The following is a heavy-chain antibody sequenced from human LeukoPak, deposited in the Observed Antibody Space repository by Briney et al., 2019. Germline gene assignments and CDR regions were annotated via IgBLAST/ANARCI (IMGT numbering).Heavy chain of an antibody. J-gene: IGHJ4*02. CDR1: GGSISSSSYY. CDR3: AREGGYGSGGLDY. Sequence: NTSETLSLTCTVSGGSISSSSYYWGWIRQPPGQGLEWIGSIYYSGKTYYNPSLKSRVTISVDTSKNQFSLRLTSVTAADTAVYYCAREGGYGSGGLDYWGQGTLVTVSS. V-gene: IGHV4-39*02. CDR2: IYYSGKT. D-gene: IGHD3-10*01.